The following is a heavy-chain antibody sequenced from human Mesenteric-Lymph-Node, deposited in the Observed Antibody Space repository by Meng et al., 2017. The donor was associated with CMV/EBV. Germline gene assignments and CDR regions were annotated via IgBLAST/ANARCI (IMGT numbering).Heavy chain of an antibody. V-gene: IGHV4-39*01. CDR2: VHHSGTT. J-gene: IGHJ4*02. Sequence: QFQLQESGPGLVKPPETLSLSCIVSGDSISNSTYYWTWIRHPPGKGLEWIGSVHHSGTTYYNPSLKGRLTISVDTSANLFSLRLTTVTAADTATYYCARRGNYDSDYSEYWGQGTLVTVSS. CDR1: GDSISNSTYY. D-gene: IGHD3-22*01. CDR3: ARRGNYDSDYSEY.